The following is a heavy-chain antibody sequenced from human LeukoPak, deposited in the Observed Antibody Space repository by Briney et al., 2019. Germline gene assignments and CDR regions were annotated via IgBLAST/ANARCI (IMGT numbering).Heavy chain of an antibody. CDR1: GFTFSSYS. V-gene: IGHV3-48*01. J-gene: IGHJ4*02. Sequence: PGGSLRLSCAASGFTFSSYSMNWVRQAPGKGLEWVSYISSSSSTIYYADSVKGRFTISRDNAKNSLYLQMNSLRAEDTAVYYCARDDYDFWSGYPYYWGQGTLVTVSS. CDR3: ARDDYDFWSGYPYY. D-gene: IGHD3-3*01. CDR2: ISSSSSTI.